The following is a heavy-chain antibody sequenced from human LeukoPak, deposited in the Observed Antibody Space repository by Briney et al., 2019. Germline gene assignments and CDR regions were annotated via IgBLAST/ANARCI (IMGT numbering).Heavy chain of an antibody. Sequence: SETLSLTCTVSGGSISSSSYYWSWIRQPAGKGLEWIGRIYTSGSTNYNPSLKSRVTISVDTSKNQFSLKLSSVTAADTAVHYCARALDGYNYYYYYYMDVWGKGTTVTISS. CDR3: ARALDGYNYYYYYYMDV. V-gene: IGHV4-61*02. CDR2: IYTSGST. J-gene: IGHJ6*03. D-gene: IGHD5-24*01. CDR1: GGSISSSSYY.